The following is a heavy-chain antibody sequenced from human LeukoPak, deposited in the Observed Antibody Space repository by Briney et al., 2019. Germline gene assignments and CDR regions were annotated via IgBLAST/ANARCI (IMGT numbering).Heavy chain of an antibody. J-gene: IGHJ4*02. CDR1: SYSISSSNW. D-gene: IGHD3-22*01. CDR3: ARGYPYNYYDSSGYYRLAHFDY. Sequence: SETLSLTCAVSSYSISSSNWWGWIRQPPGKGLEWIGYIYYSGSIYYNPSLKSRVTISVDTSKNQFSLKLSSVTAADTAVYYCARGYPYNYYDSSGYYRLAHFDYWGQGTLVTVSS. V-gene: IGHV4-28*05. CDR2: IYYSGSI.